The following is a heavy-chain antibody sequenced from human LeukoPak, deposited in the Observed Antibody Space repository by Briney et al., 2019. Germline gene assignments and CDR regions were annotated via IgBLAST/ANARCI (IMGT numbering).Heavy chain of an antibody. CDR1: GGSFSGYY. J-gene: IGHJ5*02. Sequence: SETLSLTCAVYGGSFSGYYWSWIRQPPGKGLEWIGEINHSGSTNYNPSLKSRVTISVDTSKNQFSLKLSSVTAADTAVYYCARGQDRGYCSGGSCYSSWFDPWGQGTLVTVSS. CDR2: INHSGST. CDR3: ARGQDRGYCSGGSCYSSWFDP. V-gene: IGHV4-34*01. D-gene: IGHD2-15*01.